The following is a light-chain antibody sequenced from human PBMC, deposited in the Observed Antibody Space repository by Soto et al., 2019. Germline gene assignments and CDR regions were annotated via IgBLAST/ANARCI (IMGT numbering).Light chain of an antibody. CDR2: DVN. J-gene: IGLJ1*01. Sequence: QSALTQPASVSGSPGQSIAISCTGTSSDVGAYNYVSWYQQHPGKAPKLIIFDVNNRPSGVSDRFSGSKSGNTASLTISGLQAEDEADYYCSSSTSSSPYVFGAGTKVTVL. V-gene: IGLV2-14*03. CDR1: SSDVGAYNY. CDR3: SSSTSSSPYV.